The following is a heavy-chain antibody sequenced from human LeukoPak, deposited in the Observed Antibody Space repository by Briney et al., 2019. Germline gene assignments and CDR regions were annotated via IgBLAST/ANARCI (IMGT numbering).Heavy chain of an antibody. D-gene: IGHD4/OR15-4a*01. CDR2: ISDTGSI. CDR3: ARLTENNWFDP. J-gene: IGHJ5*02. Sequence: SETLSLTCTVSTDSISDHYWGWIRQPPGKGLEWIAYISDTGSISYKPSLKSRVTISLKTSQNQFSLKVTSVNTSDTAAYYCARLTENNWFDPWGQGILVTVSS. CDR1: TDSISDHY. V-gene: IGHV4-59*11.